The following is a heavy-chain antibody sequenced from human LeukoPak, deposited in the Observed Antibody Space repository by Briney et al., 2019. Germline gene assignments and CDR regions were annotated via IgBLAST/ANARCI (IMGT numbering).Heavy chain of an antibody. V-gene: IGHV3-53*01. CDR2: IYSGGDT. Sequence: ASETLSLTCTVSGGSISSYYWSWVRQAPGKGLEWVSFIYSGGDTHYSDSVKGRFTISRDNSKNTLYLQMNSLRAEDTAVYYCAKGFTVITTDDAFDIWGQGTIVTVSS. D-gene: IGHD3-22*01. CDR3: AKGFTVITTDDAFDI. J-gene: IGHJ3*02. CDR1: GGSISSYY.